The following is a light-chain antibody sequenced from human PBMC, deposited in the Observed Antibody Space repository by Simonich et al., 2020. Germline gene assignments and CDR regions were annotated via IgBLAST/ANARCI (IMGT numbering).Light chain of an antibody. CDR2: RNN. J-gene: IGLJ3*02. CDR3: AAWDDSLNGWV. Sequence: QSVLTQPPSASGTPGQMVTISCSVSSSNIGSNTVNWYQQLPGTAPKLLIYRNNQRPSGGPDRFSGSKSGNSASLAISGLQSEDEADYYCAAWDDSLNGWVFGGGTKLTVL. V-gene: IGLV1-44*01. CDR1: SSNIGSNT.